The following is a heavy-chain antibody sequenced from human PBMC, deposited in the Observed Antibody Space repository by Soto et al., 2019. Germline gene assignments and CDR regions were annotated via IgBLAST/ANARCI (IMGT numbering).Heavy chain of an antibody. J-gene: IGHJ6*02. CDR1: GFTFSSYA. Sequence: QVQLVESGGGVVQPGRSLRLSCAASGFTFSSYAMHWVRQAPGKGLEWVAVISYDGSNKYYADSVKGRFTISRDNSRNTLYLQMNSLRAEDTAVYYCARDRPITISTVRFYGMDVWGQGTTVTVSS. CDR2: ISYDGSNK. V-gene: IGHV3-30-3*01. D-gene: IGHD3-3*01. CDR3: ARDRPITISTVRFYGMDV.